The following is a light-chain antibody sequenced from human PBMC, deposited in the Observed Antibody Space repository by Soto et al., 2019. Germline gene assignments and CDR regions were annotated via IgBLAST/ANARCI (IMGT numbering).Light chain of an antibody. CDR2: DVS. Sequence: QSVLTQPASVSGSPGQSITISCTGTSSDVGGYNYVSGYQQHPGKAPKLMIFDVSNRPSGVSNRFSGSKSGNTASLTISGLQAEDEADYYCSSYTISSTVVFGGGTKLTVL. V-gene: IGLV2-14*03. CDR3: SSYTISSTVV. J-gene: IGLJ2*01. CDR1: SSDVGGYNY.